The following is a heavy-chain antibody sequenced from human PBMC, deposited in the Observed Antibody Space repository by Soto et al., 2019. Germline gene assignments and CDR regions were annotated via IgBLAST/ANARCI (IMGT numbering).Heavy chain of an antibody. Sequence: SVKVSCKVYGCAFSSYAIIWVRQAPGQGLEWMGGIIPIFGTANYAQKFQGRVTITADESTSTAYMELSSLRSEDTAVYYCARDSTYSSSWVSLDYWGQGTLVTVSS. J-gene: IGHJ4*02. CDR1: GCAFSSYA. V-gene: IGHV1-69*13. CDR2: IIPIFGTA. CDR3: ARDSTYSSSWVSLDY. D-gene: IGHD6-13*01.